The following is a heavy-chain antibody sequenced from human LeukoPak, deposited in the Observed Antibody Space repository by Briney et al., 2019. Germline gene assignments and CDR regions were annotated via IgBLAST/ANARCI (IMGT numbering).Heavy chain of an antibody. CDR1: GGSISSYY. V-gene: IGHV4-4*07. CDR2: IYTSGST. D-gene: IGHD3-22*01. J-gene: IGHJ3*02. CDR3: ARDYYYDSSGPSFDI. Sequence: SETLSLTCTVSGGSISSYYWRWIRQPAGKGLEWIGRIYTSGSTNYNPSLKSRVTMSVDTSKNQFSLKLSSVTAADTAVYYCARDYYYDSSGPSFDIWGQGTMVTVSS.